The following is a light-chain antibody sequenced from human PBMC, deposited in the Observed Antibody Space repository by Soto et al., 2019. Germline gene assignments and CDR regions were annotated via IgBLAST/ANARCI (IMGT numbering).Light chain of an antibody. CDR2: DDS. CDR1: KIGRKS. Sequence: SYELTQPPSVSVAPGQTARITCGGNKIGRKSVHWYQQKPGQAPVLVVHDDSDRPSGIPERFSGSNSGNTATLTISRVEAGDEADYYCQVWDSSSDQLYVFGTETKVT. CDR3: QVWDSSSDQLYV. J-gene: IGLJ1*01. V-gene: IGLV3-21*02.